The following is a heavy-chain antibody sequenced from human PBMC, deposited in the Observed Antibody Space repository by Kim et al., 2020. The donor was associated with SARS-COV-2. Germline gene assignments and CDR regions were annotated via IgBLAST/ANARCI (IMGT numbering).Heavy chain of an antibody. CDR2: ISYDGSNK. CDR3: AKDQPPPLGTYASPYSFYYYYGMDV. V-gene: IGHV3-30*18. J-gene: IGHJ6*02. Sequence: GGSLRLSCAASGFTFSSYGMHWVRQAPGKGLEWVAVISYDGSNKYYADSVKGRFTISRDNSKNTLYLQMNSLRAEDTAVYYCAKDQPPPLGTYASPYSFYYYYGMDVWGQGTTVTVSS. CDR1: GFTFSSYG. D-gene: IGHD5-18*01.